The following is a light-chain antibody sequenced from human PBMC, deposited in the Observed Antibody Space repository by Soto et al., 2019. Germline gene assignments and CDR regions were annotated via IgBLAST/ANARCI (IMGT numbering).Light chain of an antibody. Sequence: EIVLTQSPGTLSLSPGERATLSCRASQSVTKSLAWYQQKPGQAPRLLIFATSHRATDIPTRFSGSGYGTEFTLTISGLKSADFAVYYCQHYNSWPPLAVGGGTKVDIK. CDR2: ATS. J-gene: IGKJ4*02. CDR3: QHYNSWPPLA. CDR1: QSVTKS. V-gene: IGKV3D-15*01.